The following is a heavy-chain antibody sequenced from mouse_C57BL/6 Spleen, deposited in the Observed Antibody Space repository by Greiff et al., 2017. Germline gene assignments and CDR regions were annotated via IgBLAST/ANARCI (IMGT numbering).Heavy chain of an antibody. D-gene: IGHD1-1*01. V-gene: IGHV1-55*01. CDR3: SRRRVVAPY. Sequence: QVQLQQPGAELVQPGASVKISCKASGSTFTSYWITWVKQRPGQGLEWIGDIYPGSGNTNYNEKFKSKATLTVDTSSSTAYMQLSSLTSEDAAVYYCSRRRVVAPYWGQGTLGTVSA. CDR2: IYPGSGNT. J-gene: IGHJ3*01. CDR1: GSTFTSYW.